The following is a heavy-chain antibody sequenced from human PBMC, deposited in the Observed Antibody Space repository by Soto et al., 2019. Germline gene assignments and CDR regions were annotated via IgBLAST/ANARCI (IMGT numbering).Heavy chain of an antibody. Sequence: EVQLVESGGGLVKPGGSLRLSCAASGFTFSSYSMNWVRQAPGKGLEWVSSISSSSYIYYADSVKGRFTISRDNAKNSLYLQMNSLRAEDTAVYYCARRALGGSGSFDYWGQGTLVTVSS. CDR2: ISSSSYI. V-gene: IGHV3-21*01. J-gene: IGHJ4*02. CDR3: ARRALGGSGSFDY. D-gene: IGHD3-10*01. CDR1: GFTFSSYS.